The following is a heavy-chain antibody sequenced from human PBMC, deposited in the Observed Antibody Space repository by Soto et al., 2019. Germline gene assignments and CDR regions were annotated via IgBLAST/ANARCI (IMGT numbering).Heavy chain of an antibody. V-gene: IGHV2-5*02. CDR1: GFSLTTSGVG. Sequence: QITLKESCPTLVKPTQTLTLTCTFSGFSLTTSGVGVGWIRQPPGKALEWLARIFWDDDKRHSPSLKSRLTITKDTSKNQVVLTMTNTDPGDTATYYCAHSSNYGSSTWPFDYWGQGTLVTVSS. J-gene: IGHJ4*02. CDR3: AHSSNYGSSTWPFDY. CDR2: IFWDDDK. D-gene: IGHD2-2*01.